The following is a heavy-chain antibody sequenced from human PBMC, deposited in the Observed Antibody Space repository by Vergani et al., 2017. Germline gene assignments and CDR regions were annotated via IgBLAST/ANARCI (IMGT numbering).Heavy chain of an antibody. J-gene: IGHJ5*02. V-gene: IGHV4-34*01. Sequence: QVQLQQWGAGLLKPSETLSLTCAVYGGSFSGYYWSWIRQPPGKGLEWSGEINHSGSTDYNPSLKSRVTISVDTSKNQFSLKLSSVTAADTAVYYCARGGRMVRGVINWFYPWGQGTLVTVSS. CDR2: INHSGST. D-gene: IGHD3-10*01. CDR3: ARGGRMVRGVINWFYP. CDR1: GGSFSGYY.